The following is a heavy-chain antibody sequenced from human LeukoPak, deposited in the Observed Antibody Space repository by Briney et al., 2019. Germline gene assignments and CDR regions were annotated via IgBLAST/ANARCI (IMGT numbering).Heavy chain of an antibody. CDR1: GFTVSSNY. CDR3: ARDVRGGYSSSSGGYYYYYYGMDV. D-gene: IGHD6-6*01. J-gene: IGHJ6*02. CDR2: IYSGGST. V-gene: IGHV3-66*02. Sequence: PGGSLRLSCAASGFTVSSNYMSWVRQAPGKGPEWVSVIYSGGSTYYADSVKGRFTISRDNSKNTLYLQMNSLRAEDTAVYYCARDVRGGYSSSSGGYYYYYYGMDVWGQGTTVTVSS.